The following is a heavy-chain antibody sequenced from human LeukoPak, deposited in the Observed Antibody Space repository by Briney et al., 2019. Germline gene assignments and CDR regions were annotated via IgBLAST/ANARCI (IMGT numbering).Heavy chain of an antibody. CDR3: AREFDYYGSGSHYGMDV. CDR2: ISAYNGNT. Sequence: ASVKVSCKASGYTFTSYAMHWVRQAPGQRLEWMGWISAYNGNTNYAQKLQGRVTMTTDTSTSTAYMELRSLRSDDTAVYYCAREFDYYGSGSHYGMDVWGQGTTVTVSS. CDR1: GYTFTSYA. D-gene: IGHD3-10*01. J-gene: IGHJ6*02. V-gene: IGHV1-18*01.